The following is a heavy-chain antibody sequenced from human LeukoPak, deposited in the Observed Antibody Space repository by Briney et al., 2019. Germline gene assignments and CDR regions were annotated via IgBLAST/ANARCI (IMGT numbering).Heavy chain of an antibody. Sequence: SETLSLTCTVSGGSISSSSYYWGWIRQPPGKGLEWIGNIYYSGSTYYNPSLKSRVTISVDTSKNQFSLKLSSVTAADTAVYYCAREGPIDGYSSGWYGSPSKYYFDYWGQGTLVTVSS. V-gene: IGHV4-39*07. J-gene: IGHJ4*02. CDR2: IYYSGST. CDR3: AREGPIDGYSSGWYGSPSKYYFDY. CDR1: GGSISSSSYY. D-gene: IGHD6-19*01.